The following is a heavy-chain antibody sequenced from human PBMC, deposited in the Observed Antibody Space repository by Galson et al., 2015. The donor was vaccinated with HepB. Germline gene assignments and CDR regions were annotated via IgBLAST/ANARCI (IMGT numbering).Heavy chain of an antibody. CDR2: ISYDGYNK. Sequence: SLRLSCAASGFTFSSYAMHWVRQAPGKGLEWVAVISYDGYNKYYADSVKGRFTISRDNSKNALYLQMNSLRPEDTAVYYCARVVGGTIFGVVIGGGMDVWGQGTTVTVSS. CDR3: ARVVGGTIFGVVIGGGMDV. D-gene: IGHD3-3*01. CDR1: GFTFSSYA. J-gene: IGHJ6*02. V-gene: IGHV3-30*04.